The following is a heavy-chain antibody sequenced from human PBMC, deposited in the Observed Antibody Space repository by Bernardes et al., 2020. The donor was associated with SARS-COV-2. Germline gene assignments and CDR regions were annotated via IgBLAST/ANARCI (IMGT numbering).Heavy chain of an antibody. CDR3: ARVSIPQYYYVT. J-gene: IGHJ4*02. V-gene: IGHV3-72*01. CDR2: TRNKANSYTT. CDR1: GFTFSDHY. Sequence: GSLRLSCAASGFTFSDHYMDWVRQAPGKGLEWVGRTRNKANSYTTVYAASVKGRFTISRDESKNSLFLQLNSLTTEDTAVYYCARVSIPQYYYVTWGQGTLVTVSS. D-gene: IGHD3-10*02.